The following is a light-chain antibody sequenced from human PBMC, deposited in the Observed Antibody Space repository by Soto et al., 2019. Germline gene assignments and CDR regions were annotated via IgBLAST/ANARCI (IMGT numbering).Light chain of an antibody. J-gene: IGKJ4*01. CDR3: QQYYSNHELT. Sequence: EILFTQSPGTLSLSPEERATLYCRASQSVSSSYLAWYQHKPGQAPRLIIYGASSRANGIPDRFSGSGSGTDFTLTISSLQAEDVAVYYCQQYYSNHELTFGGGTKVDIK. CDR2: GAS. CDR1: QSVSSSY. V-gene: IGKV3-20*01.